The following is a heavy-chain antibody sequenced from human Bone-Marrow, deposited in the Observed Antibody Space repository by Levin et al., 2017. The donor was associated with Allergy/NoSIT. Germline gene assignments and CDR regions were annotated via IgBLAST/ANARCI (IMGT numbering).Heavy chain of an antibody. CDR3: AKWGGYYFDS. CDR1: GYSFRSYR. J-gene: IGHJ4*02. V-gene: IGHV5-10-1*01. Sequence: ASVKVSCKGSGYSFRSYRISWMRQMPGKGLEWMGYIDPGDSYTDYSPSFQGHVAISVDKSISTAYLQWSSLKASDTAMYYCAKWGGYYFDSWGQGTLVTVSS. D-gene: IGHD3-16*01. CDR2: IDPGDSYT.